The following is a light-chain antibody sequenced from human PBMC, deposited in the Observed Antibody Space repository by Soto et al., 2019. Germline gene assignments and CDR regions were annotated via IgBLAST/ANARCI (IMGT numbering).Light chain of an antibody. CDR3: QTWSTDIRV. CDR2: LNSDGSQ. Sequence: QSVLTQPPSASASLGASVKLTCTLSSGHNSYAIAWHQQQPEKGPRYLMKLNSDGSQSKGDGIPDRFSGSSFGAERYLDISSLQSEDEADYYCQTWSTDIRVFGGETKVTVL. V-gene: IGLV4-69*01. J-gene: IGLJ3*02. CDR1: SGHNSYA.